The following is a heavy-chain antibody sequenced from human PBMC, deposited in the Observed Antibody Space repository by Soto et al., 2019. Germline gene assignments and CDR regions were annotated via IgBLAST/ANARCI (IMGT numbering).Heavy chain of an antibody. D-gene: IGHD4-17*01. CDR1: GGSISSGGYS. V-gene: IGHV4-30-2*01. J-gene: IGHJ3*02. Sequence: HSETLSLTCAVSGGSISSGGYSWSWIRQPPGKGLEWIGYIYHSGSTYYNPSLKSRVTISVDRSKNQFSLKLSSVTAADTAVYYCARGAGDDYGGNSDAFDIWGQGTMVTVSS. CDR2: IYHSGST. CDR3: ARGAGDDYGGNSDAFDI.